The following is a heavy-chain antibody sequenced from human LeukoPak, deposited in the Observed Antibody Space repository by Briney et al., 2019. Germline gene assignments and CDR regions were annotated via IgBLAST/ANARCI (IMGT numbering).Heavy chain of an antibody. Sequence: PGGSLRLSCAASGFTVSRSYMNWVRQAPGKGLEWVSVIYSGGSTYYADSVKGRFTISRDNSKNTLYLQMNSLRAEDTAVYYCAGTGDTSGNYYFDYWGQGTLVTVSS. J-gene: IGHJ4*02. D-gene: IGHD1-1*01. CDR2: IYSGGST. CDR3: AGTGDTSGNYYFDY. CDR1: GFTVSRSY. V-gene: IGHV3-53*01.